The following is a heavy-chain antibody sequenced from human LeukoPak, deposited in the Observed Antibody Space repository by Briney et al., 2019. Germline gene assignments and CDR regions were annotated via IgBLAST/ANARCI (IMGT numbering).Heavy chain of an antibody. CDR3: ASLAAAGHFDY. D-gene: IGHD6-13*01. Sequence: PGGSLRLSCAASGFTFSSYWMSWVRQAPGKGLEWVANIKQDGSENYYVDSVKGRFTISRDNAKNSLYLQMNSLRAEDTAVYYCASLAAAGHFDYWGQGTLVTVSS. V-gene: IGHV3-7*01. CDR1: GFTFSSYW. CDR2: IKQDGSEN. J-gene: IGHJ4*02.